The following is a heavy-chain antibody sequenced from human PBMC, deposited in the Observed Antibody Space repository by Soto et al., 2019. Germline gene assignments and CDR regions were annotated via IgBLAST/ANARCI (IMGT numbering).Heavy chain of an antibody. CDR1: GDSISSSSYY. CDR2: IYYSGNT. J-gene: IGHJ5*01. V-gene: IGHV4-39*01. CDR3: AKVHQHYIWFDS. Sequence: PSETLSLTCTVSGDSISSSSYYWGWIRQPPGRGLEWIGNIYYSGNTYYNPSLRSRVTISVDTSRNQFSLNLSTVTAADTAVYYCAKVHQHYIWFDSWGQGTLVTVSS. D-gene: IGHD2-2*01.